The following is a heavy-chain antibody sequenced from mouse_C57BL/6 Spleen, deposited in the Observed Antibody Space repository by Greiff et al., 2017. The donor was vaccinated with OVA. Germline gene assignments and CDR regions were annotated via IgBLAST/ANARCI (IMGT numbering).Heavy chain of an antibody. CDR1: GYTFTGYW. D-gene: IGHD1-1*01. J-gene: IGHJ2*01. CDR3: ARVATDFDY. V-gene: IGHV1-9*01. Sequence: VQLQQSGAELMKPGASVKLSCKATGYTFTGYWIEWVKQRPGHGLEWIGEILPGSGRNNYNEKFKGKATFTADKSSNTAYMQLSILTTDDSAIYYCARVATDFDYWGQGTTLTVSS. CDR2: ILPGSGRN.